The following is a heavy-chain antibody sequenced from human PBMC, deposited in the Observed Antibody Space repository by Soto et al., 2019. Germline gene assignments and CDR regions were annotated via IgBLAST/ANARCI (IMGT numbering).Heavy chain of an antibody. Sequence: SETLSLTCAVYGGSFGGYHWSWIRQSPGKGLEWTGEISHSGITNYNPSLKSRATISVDTSKNQVSLKLSSVTAADTAVYYCARGGYSSAWYRYWGQGTMVTVYS. CDR1: GGSFGGYH. CDR2: ISHSGIT. D-gene: IGHD6-19*01. V-gene: IGHV4-34*01. CDR3: ARGGYSSAWYRY. J-gene: IGHJ4*02.